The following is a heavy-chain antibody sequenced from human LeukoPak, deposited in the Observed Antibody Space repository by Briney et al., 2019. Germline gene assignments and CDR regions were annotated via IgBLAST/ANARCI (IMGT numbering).Heavy chain of an antibody. J-gene: IGHJ4*02. D-gene: IGHD3-22*01. CDR3: ARDTEYYYDSSTIGSLDY. CDR2: IIPIFGTA. V-gene: IGHV1-69*05. Sequence: GSSVKVSCKASGGTFSSYAVSWVRQAPGQGLEWMGVIIPIFGTANYAQKFQGRVTITTDESTSTAYMELSSLRSEDTAVYYCARDTEYYYDSSTIGSLDYWGQGTLVTVSS. CDR1: GGTFSSYA.